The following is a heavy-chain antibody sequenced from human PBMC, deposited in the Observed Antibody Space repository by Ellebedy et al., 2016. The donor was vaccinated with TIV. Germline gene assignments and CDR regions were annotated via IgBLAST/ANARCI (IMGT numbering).Heavy chain of an antibody. V-gene: IGHV3-11*04. Sequence: GESLKISCAASGFAFGDFHMSWIRQAPGKGLQWLAYIDNSGHTVYYADSLKGRFTISRDNAKNSLYLQMNSLRAEDTAVYYCARLRGADFVGSWGQGTLVTVSS. CDR3: ARLRGADFVGS. D-gene: IGHD2-15*01. CDR2: IDNSGHTV. J-gene: IGHJ4*02. CDR1: GFAFGDFH.